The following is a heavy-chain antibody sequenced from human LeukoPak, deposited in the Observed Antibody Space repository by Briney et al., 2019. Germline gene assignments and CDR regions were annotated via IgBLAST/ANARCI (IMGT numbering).Heavy chain of an antibody. CDR2: IYSGGST. Sequence: GGSLRLSCAASGFTFSSYVMSWVRQAPGKGLEWVSVIYSGGSTYYADSVKGRFTISRDNSKNTLYLQMNSLRAEDTAVYYCATSGYGDYRTYWGQGTLVTVSS. CDR1: GFTFSSYV. CDR3: ATSGYGDYRTY. V-gene: IGHV3-23*03. J-gene: IGHJ4*02. D-gene: IGHD4-17*01.